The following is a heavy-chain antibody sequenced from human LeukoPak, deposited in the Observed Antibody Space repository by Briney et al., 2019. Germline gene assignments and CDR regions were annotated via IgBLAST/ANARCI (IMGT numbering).Heavy chain of an antibody. CDR2: IIPIFGTA. Sequence: SVKVSCKASGYTFTSYDINWVRQAAGQGLEWMGGIIPIFGTANYAQKFQGRVTITADESTSTAYMELSSLRSEDTAVYYCARDDRDGYSRFDYWGQGTLVTVSS. CDR1: GYTFTSYD. D-gene: IGHD5-24*01. V-gene: IGHV1-69*13. J-gene: IGHJ4*02. CDR3: ARDDRDGYSRFDY.